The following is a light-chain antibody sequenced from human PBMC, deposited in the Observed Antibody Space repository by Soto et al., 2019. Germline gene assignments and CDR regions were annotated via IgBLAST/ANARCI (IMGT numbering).Light chain of an antibody. Sequence: EIVVTQSPGTLSLSPGERATLSCRASQSVSRSYLAWYQQKPGQAPRLLIYGASSRATGIPDRFSGSGSGTDFTLSISRLEPEEFAVYSCQQYGSSPLTFGGGTKVELK. CDR3: QQYGSSPLT. CDR2: GAS. CDR1: QSVSRSY. J-gene: IGKJ4*01. V-gene: IGKV3-20*01.